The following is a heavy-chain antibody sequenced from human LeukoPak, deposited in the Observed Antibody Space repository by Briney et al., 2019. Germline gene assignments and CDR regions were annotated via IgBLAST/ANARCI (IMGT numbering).Heavy chain of an antibody. D-gene: IGHD3-3*01. V-gene: IGHV1-2*02. CDR3: ARADMSSDYTPNDY. J-gene: IGHJ4*02. CDR1: GYTFTDFY. Sequence: ASVKVSCKASGYTFTDFYMHWVRQAPGQGLEWMGWINPNSGGTNYAQSFQGRVTMTRDTSISTAYMELSRLGSDDTAVYYCARADMSSDYTPNDYWGQGILVTVSS. CDR2: INPNSGGT.